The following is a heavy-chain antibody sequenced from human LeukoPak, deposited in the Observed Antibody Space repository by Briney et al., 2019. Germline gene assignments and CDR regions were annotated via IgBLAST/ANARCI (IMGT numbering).Heavy chain of an antibody. CDR2: INHNGTT. CDR1: GGSFNNSY. J-gene: IGHJ5*02. V-gene: IGHV4-34*01. CDR3: AGFGDCSDGLCFYYLDP. Sequence: SETLSLTCAAYGGSFNNSYWTWIRQSPGKGLEWIGEINHNGTTRYNKPLKSRVTISIDTSKNQSSLKLYAVTAADTAVYYCAGFGDCSDGLCFYYLDPWGQGTLVTVSS. D-gene: IGHD2-15*01.